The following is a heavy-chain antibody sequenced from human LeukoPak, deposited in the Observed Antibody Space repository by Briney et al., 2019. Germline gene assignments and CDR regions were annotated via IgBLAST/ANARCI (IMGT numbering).Heavy chain of an antibody. Sequence: SETLSLTCTVSGGSISSYYWSWIRQPPGKGLEWIGYIYCSGSTNYNPSLKSRVTISVDTSKNQFSLKLSSVTAADTAVYYCARDSGSYSYYYYGMDVWGQGTTVTVSS. CDR3: ARDSGSYSYYYYGMDV. CDR1: GGSISSYY. V-gene: IGHV4-59*01. J-gene: IGHJ6*02. D-gene: IGHD1-26*01. CDR2: IYCSGST.